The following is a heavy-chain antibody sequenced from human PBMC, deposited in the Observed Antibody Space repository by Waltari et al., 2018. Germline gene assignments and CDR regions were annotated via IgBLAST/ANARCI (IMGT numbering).Heavy chain of an antibody. CDR1: FTTYW. CDR2: INPDGINT. V-gene: IGHV3-74*01. J-gene: IGHJ5*02. Sequence: FTTYWINWVRQAPGKGPMWVSRINPDGINTIYADSVMGRFTISRDNGKNTLFLQMTRLRPDDTAVYYCARGGTVDTWDQGTLVTVSS. CDR3: ARGGTVDT.